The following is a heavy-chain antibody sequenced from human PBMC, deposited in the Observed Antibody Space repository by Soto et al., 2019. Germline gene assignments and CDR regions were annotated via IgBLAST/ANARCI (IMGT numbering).Heavy chain of an antibody. CDR3: ASQTKGSIAFDI. D-gene: IGHD3-10*01. CDR2: IYYSGST. CDR1: GGSISSYY. J-gene: IGHJ3*02. V-gene: IGHV4-59*08. Sequence: SETLSLTCTVSGGSISSYYWSWIRQPPGRGLEWIGYIYYSGSTNYNPSLKSRVTISVDTSKNQFSLKLSSVTAADTAVYYCASQTKGSIAFDIWGQGTMVTVSS.